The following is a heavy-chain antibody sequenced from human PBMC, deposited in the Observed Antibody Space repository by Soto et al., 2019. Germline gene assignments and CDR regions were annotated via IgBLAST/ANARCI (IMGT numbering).Heavy chain of an antibody. V-gene: IGHV1-69*01. Sequence: QVQLVQSGAEVKKPGSSVKVSCRASGGTFSSYAVSWVRQAPGQGLEWMGVIIPLLNTPKYVQKFQGRVTITADASATTAYMELSSLRSEATAVYYCARESSSPNYFYYGMDLWGQGTTVTVSS. J-gene: IGHJ6*02. CDR3: ARESSSPNYFYYGMDL. CDR2: IIPLLNTP. CDR1: GGTFSSYA. D-gene: IGHD6-6*01.